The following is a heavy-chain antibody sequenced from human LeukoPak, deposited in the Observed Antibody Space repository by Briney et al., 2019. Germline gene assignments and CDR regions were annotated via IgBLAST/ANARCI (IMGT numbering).Heavy chain of an antibody. CDR1: GASISSSNW. J-gene: IGHJ4*02. CDR3: ARSAAVTGQFDF. CDR2: IYHAGST. V-gene: IGHV4-4*02. D-gene: IGHD6-19*01. Sequence: PSGTLSLTCTVSGASISSSNWWTWVRQPPGEALEWIGEIYHAGSTKYNPSLRSRHTISVDKSKNSFSLSLTSVTAADTAFYYCARSAAVTGQFDFWGPGTLVTVSS.